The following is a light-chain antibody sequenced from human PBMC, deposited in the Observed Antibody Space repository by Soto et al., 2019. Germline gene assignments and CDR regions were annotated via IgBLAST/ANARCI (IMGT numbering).Light chain of an antibody. Sequence: ETVMTQSPATLSVSPGESATLSCRASQSVGTNVAWYQHKPGQAPRLLIYGASTRATGVPARFSGSAPGAEFTLTISSLQSEDSAVYYCQEYSNWWTFGQGTKIEIK. CDR2: GAS. CDR3: QEYSNWWT. J-gene: IGKJ1*01. V-gene: IGKV3-15*01. CDR1: QSVGTN.